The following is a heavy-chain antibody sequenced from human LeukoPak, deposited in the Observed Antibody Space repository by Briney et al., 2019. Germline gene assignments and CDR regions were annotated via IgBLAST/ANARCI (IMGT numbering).Heavy chain of an antibody. CDR3: ARESSYGGNEDWFDP. CDR2: INPNSGGT. D-gene: IGHD4-23*01. Sequence: ASVKVSCKASGYTFTGYYMHWVRQAPGQGLEWMGWINPNSGGTNYAQKLRGRVTMTRDTSIRTAYMDLSRLRSDDTAVYYCARESSYGGNEDWFDPWGQGTLVTVSS. CDR1: GYTFTGYY. V-gene: IGHV1-2*02. J-gene: IGHJ5*02.